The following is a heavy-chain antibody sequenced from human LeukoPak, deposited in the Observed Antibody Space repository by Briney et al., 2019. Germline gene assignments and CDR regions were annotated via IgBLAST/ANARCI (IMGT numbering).Heavy chain of an antibody. J-gene: IGHJ4*02. CDR3: ARANMTATRHFDY. V-gene: IGHV4-39*07. CDR2: IYYSGST. D-gene: IGHD2-21*02. Sequence: SETLSLTCTVSGGSISSSSYYWGWIRQPPGKGLEWIGSIYYSGSTYYNPSLKSRVTISVDTSKNQFSLKLSSVTAADTAVYYCARANMTATRHFDYWGQGSLVTVSS. CDR1: GGSISSSSYY.